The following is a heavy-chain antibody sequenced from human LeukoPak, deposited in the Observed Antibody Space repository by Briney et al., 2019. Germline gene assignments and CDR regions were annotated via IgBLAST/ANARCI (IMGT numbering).Heavy chain of an antibody. Sequence: GGSLRLSCAASGFTFSRYWMHWVRQGPGKGLVWVSRINSDGSRTSYADSVKGRFTISRDNSKNTLYLQMSSLRAEDTAVYYCARSSGDFWSGYYLLDYWGQGTLVTVSS. CDR1: GFTFSRYW. D-gene: IGHD3-3*01. V-gene: IGHV3-74*01. CDR2: INSDGSRT. J-gene: IGHJ4*02. CDR3: ARSSGDFWSGYYLLDY.